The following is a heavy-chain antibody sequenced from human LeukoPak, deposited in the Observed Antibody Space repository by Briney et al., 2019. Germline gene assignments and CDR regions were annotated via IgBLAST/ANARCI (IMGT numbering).Heavy chain of an antibody. CDR1: GGSISSSNY. CDR2: IYYSGST. V-gene: IGHV4-61*05. CDR3: ARGGVNFDY. J-gene: IGHJ4*02. Sequence: SETLSLTCTVSGGSISSSNYWGWIRQPPGKGLEWIGYIYYSGSTNYNPSLKSRITISLDTSKNQFSLKLNSVTAADTAVYYCARGGVNFDYWGQGTLVTVPS.